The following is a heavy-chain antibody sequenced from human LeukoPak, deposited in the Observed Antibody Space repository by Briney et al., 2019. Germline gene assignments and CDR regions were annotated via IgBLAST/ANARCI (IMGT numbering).Heavy chain of an antibody. CDR2: ISTYSGNT. Sequence: GASVKVSCKXSGFTFTSYGISWVRQAPGQGLEWMGWISTYSGNTNYAQSLQGRVTMTTDTSTKTVYLELRSLGSDDTAVYYCASHKDYGDYYYFDYWGQGTLVTVSS. CDR3: ASHKDYGDYYYFDY. CDR1: GFTFTSYG. V-gene: IGHV1-18*01. D-gene: IGHD4-17*01. J-gene: IGHJ4*02.